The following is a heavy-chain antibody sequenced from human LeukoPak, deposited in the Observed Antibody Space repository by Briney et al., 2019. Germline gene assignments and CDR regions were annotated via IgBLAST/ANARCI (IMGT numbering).Heavy chain of an antibody. CDR3: ARATTVTTTYYYYYMDV. J-gene: IGHJ6*03. Sequence: ASVKVSCKASGYTFTSYYMHWVRQAPGQGLEWMGIINPSGGSTSYAQKFQGRVTMTRDMSTSTVYMELSSLRSEDTAVYYCARATTVTTTYYYYYMDVWGKGTTVTVSS. CDR2: INPSGGST. D-gene: IGHD4-17*01. V-gene: IGHV1-46*01. CDR1: GYTFTSYY.